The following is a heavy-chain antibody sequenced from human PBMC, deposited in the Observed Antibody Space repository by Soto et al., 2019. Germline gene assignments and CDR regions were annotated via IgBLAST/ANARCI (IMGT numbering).Heavy chain of an antibody. D-gene: IGHD3-3*01. CDR3: ARESPGLRFLEWLPGGMDV. CDR1: GFTFSSYS. J-gene: IGHJ6*02. Sequence: PGGSLRLSCAASGFTFSSYSMNWVRQAPGKGLEWVSSISSSSSYIYYADSVKGRFTISRDNAKNSLYLQMNSLRAEDTAVYYCARESPGLRFLEWLPGGMDVWGQGTTVTGSS. V-gene: IGHV3-21*01. CDR2: ISSSSSYI.